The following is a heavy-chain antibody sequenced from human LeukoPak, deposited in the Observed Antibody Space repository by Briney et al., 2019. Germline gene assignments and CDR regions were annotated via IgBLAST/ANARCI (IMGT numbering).Heavy chain of an antibody. J-gene: IGHJ4*02. Sequence: GGSLRLSCVVSGFTVSSNYMSWVRQAPGKGLEWVSVIYSGGSTYYADSVKGRFTISRDNAKNPLYLQMNSLRAGDTAVYYCARDGVAAAGTDYWGQGTLVTVSS. CDR1: GFTVSSNY. D-gene: IGHD6-13*01. CDR2: IYSGGST. CDR3: ARDGVAAAGTDY. V-gene: IGHV3-53*01.